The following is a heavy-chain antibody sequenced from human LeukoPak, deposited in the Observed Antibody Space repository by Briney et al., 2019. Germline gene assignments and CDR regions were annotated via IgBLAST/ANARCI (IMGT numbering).Heavy chain of an antibody. V-gene: IGHV3-20*01. CDR1: GFTFVDYG. J-gene: IGHJ3*02. Sequence: PGGSLRLSCAASGFTFVDYGMSWVRRAPGKGLEYVSGINWNGGSRGYVDSVKGRFTISGDNARISLYLQMNIWRAEDTSLYDCEREADYGGAFDIWAQGTMVTVSS. CDR3: EREADYGGAFDI. D-gene: IGHD4-17*01. CDR2: INWNGGSR.